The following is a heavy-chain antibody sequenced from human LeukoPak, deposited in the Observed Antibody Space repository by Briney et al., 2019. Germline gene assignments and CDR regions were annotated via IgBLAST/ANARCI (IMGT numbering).Heavy chain of an antibody. Sequence: SETLSLTCTVSGGSISSSSYYWGWIRQPPGKGLEWIGSIYYSGSTYYNPSLKSRVTISVDTSKNQFSLKLSSVTAADTAVYYCARRGRTVVTPPSGNYYYYGMDVWGQGTTVTVSS. CDR1: GGSISSSSYY. V-gene: IGHV4-39*01. CDR2: IYYSGST. J-gene: IGHJ6*02. CDR3: ARRGRTVVTPPSGNYYYYGMDV. D-gene: IGHD4-23*01.